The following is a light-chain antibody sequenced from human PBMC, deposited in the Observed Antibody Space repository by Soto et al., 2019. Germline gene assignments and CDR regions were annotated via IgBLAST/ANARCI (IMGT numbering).Light chain of an antibody. CDR1: SSNIGGNY. V-gene: IGLV1-47*02. Sequence: QAVVTQPPSVSGTPGQRVTIHCSGSSSNIGGNYAYWYQQVPGTAPKLLIYTNNQRPSGVPDRFSGSKSGTSASLAISGLRSEDEADYYCAAWDDSLSGPVFGGGTKLTVL. CDR3: AAWDDSLSGPV. CDR2: TNN. J-gene: IGLJ2*01.